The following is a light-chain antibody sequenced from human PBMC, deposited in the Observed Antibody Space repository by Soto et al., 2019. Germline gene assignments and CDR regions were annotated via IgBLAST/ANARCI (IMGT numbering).Light chain of an antibody. J-gene: IGLJ3*02. V-gene: IGLV2-23*01. Sequence: QSALTQPASVSGSPGLSITISCTGTSSDVGSSNLVSWYQQHPGKATKLMIYEGSKRPSGVSNRFSVSKSGNTASLTISGLQAEDEADYYCCSYAGSSTPFGGGTKVTVL. CDR3: CSYAGSSTP. CDR2: EGS. CDR1: SSDVGSSNL.